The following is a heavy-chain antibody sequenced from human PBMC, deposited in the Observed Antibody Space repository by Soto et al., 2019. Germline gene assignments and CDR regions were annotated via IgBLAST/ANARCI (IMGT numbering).Heavy chain of an antibody. V-gene: IGHV3-30*18. D-gene: IGHD4-17*01. CDR2: ISYDGSNK. CDR1: GFTFSSYG. Sequence: LRLSCAASGFTFSSYGMHWVRQAPGKGLEWVAVISYDGSNKYYADSVKGRFTISRDNSKNTLYLQMNSLGAEDTAVYYCAKDRAVKTNFYYYGMDVWGQGTTVTVSS. J-gene: IGHJ6*02. CDR3: AKDRAVKTNFYYYGMDV.